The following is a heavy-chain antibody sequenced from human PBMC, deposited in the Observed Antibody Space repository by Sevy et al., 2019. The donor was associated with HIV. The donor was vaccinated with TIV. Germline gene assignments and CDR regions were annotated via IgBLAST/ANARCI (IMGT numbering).Heavy chain of an antibody. D-gene: IGHD3-10*01. Sequence: ASVKVSCKASGGTFSSYAISWVRQAPGQGLEWMGGIIPIFGTANYAQKFQGRVTITADKSTSTAYMELSSLRSGDTGVEFRAGGLYYYGSGSYYRTGRAFDYWGQGTLVTVSS. CDR1: GGTFSSYA. J-gene: IGHJ4*02. V-gene: IGHV1-69*06. CDR2: IIPIFGTA. CDR3: AGGLYYYGSGSYYRTGRAFDY.